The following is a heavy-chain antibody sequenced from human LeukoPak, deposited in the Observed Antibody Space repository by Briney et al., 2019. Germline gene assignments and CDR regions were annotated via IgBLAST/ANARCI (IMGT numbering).Heavy chain of an antibody. Sequence: SETLSLTCTVSGGSISGHYWSWIRQPPGKGLEWIGHIYYSGSTNYNPSLKSRVTMSVDTSKNQFSLKVTSVTAADTAVYYCASRWNYGMYYYIDVWGKGATVSVSS. CDR1: GGSISGHY. D-gene: IGHD1-7*01. J-gene: IGHJ6*03. CDR3: ASRWNYGMYYYIDV. V-gene: IGHV4-59*08. CDR2: IYYSGST.